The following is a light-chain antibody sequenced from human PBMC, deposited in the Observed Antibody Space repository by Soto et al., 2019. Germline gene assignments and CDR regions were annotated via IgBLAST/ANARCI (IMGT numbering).Light chain of an antibody. CDR2: AAS. V-gene: IGKV3-20*01. CDR1: QSVTNNY. J-gene: IGKJ1*01. Sequence: EVVLTQSPGTVSLSPGERATLSCRASQSVTNNYLAWYQQKAGQAPRLLIYAASSRATGIPDRFSGRGSGTDFTLRIRRLEPEDFAVSYCQLYGHSITWTFGQGTKVESK. CDR3: QLYGHSITWT.